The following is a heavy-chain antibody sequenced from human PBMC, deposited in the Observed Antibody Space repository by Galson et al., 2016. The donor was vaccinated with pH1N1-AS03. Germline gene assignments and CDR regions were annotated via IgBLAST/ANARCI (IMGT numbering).Heavy chain of an antibody. Sequence: SLRLSCAASGFTFSSYAMHWVRQAPGKGLEWVGRIKSKGDGGTTDYAAPVKARFTISRDDSKNTLYLQMNSLKTEDTAVYYCSTDETFYYYYGMDVWGRGTTVAVSS. CDR2: IKSKGDGGTT. CDR1: GFTFSSYA. V-gene: IGHV3-15*01. J-gene: IGHJ6*02. CDR3: STDETFYYYYGMDV.